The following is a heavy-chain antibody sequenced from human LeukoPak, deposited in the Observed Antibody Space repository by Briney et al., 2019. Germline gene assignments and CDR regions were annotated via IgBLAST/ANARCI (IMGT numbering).Heavy chain of an antibody. CDR3: ATISGSYPDWDY. V-gene: IGHV3-21*06. CDR2: ISSNATYK. CDR1: GFTLSLYS. Sequence: GGSLRLSCAASGFTLSLYSMNWVRQAPGKGLEWVSSISSNATYKYYADSVRGRFTISRDNAKNLLYLQMDSLRVEDTAVYYCATISGSYPDWDYWGQGILVTVSS. J-gene: IGHJ4*02. D-gene: IGHD1-26*01.